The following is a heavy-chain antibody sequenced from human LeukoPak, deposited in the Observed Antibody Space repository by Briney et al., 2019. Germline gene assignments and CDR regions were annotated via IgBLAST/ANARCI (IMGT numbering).Heavy chain of an antibody. CDR1: GGSISSGGYY. D-gene: IGHD1-1*01. CDR3: ARDGTTTRYYFDY. V-gene: IGHV4-31*03. J-gene: IGHJ4*02. Sequence: PSETLSLTCTVSGGSISSGGYYWSWIRQHPGKGLEWIGYIYYSGSTYYNPSLKSRVTISVDTSKNQFSLKLSSVTAADTAVYYCARDGTTTRYYFDYWGQGTLVTVSS. CDR2: IYYSGST.